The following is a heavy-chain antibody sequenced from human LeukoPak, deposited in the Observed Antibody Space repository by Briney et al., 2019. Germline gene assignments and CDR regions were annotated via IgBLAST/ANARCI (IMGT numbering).Heavy chain of an antibody. V-gene: IGHV3-9*01. CDR2: ISWNSGSI. CDR1: SSGLYS. D-gene: IGHD6-19*01. J-gene: IGHJ3*02. Sequence: SSGLYSWSWVRQAPGKGLEWVSGISWNSGSIGYADSVKGRFTISRDNAKNSLYLQMNSLRAEDTALYYCAKDRYSSGWYAAFDIWGQGTMVTVSS. CDR3: AKDRYSSGWYAAFDI.